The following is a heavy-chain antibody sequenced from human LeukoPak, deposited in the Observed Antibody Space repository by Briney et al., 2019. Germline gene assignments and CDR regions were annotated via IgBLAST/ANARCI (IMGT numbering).Heavy chain of an antibody. CDR3: ARDGLRLGGLSLSFDY. Sequence: ASVKVSCKASGYTFTSYYIHWVRQAPGQGLEWMGIINPSGGNTNYAQKFQGRVTMTRDMSTSTIYMELSSLRSEDTAMYYCARDGLRLGGLSLSFDYWGQGTLVTVSS. D-gene: IGHD3-16*02. CDR1: GYTFTSYY. CDR2: INPSGGNT. J-gene: IGHJ4*02. V-gene: IGHV1-46*01.